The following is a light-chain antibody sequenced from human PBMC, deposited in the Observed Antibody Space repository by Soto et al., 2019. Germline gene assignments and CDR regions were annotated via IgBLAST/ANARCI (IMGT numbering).Light chain of an antibody. Sequence: DIQMTQSPSTLSASVGDRVTITCRASQSISSWLAWYQQKPGKAPKLLIYKASSLESGVPSRFSGSGSGTEFTLTISSLQPDDFATYYCQQYYSYSRTFGHGTKVEIK. V-gene: IGKV1-5*03. CDR3: QQYYSYSRT. J-gene: IGKJ1*01. CDR1: QSISSW. CDR2: KAS.